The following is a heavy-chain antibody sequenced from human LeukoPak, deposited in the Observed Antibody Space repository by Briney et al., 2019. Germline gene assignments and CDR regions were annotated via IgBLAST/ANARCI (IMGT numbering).Heavy chain of an antibody. CDR1: GFTFSDYA. V-gene: IGHV3-23*01. J-gene: IGHJ4*02. CDR2: ISGSGGST. Sequence: GGSLRLSCAASGFTFSDYAMSWVRQAPGKGLDWVSVISGSGGSTYYADSVKGRFTISRDNSKNTLYLQMNSLRAEDTAVYYCAKASELGRGYFDYWGQGTLVTVPS. D-gene: IGHD7-27*01. CDR3: AKASELGRGYFDY.